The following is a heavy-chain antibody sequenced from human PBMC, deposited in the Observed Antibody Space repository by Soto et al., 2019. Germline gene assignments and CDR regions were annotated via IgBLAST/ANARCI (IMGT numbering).Heavy chain of an antibody. CDR2: IYHSGST. J-gene: IGHJ4*02. Sequence: TETLSLSCAVSGGSISSSNWWSWVRQPPGKGLEWIGEIYHSGSTNYNPSLKSRVTISVDKSKNQFSLKLSSVTAADTAVYYCARKGVSIWYFDYWGQGTLVTVSS. CDR1: GGSISSSNW. CDR3: ARKGVSIWYFDY. V-gene: IGHV4-4*02. D-gene: IGHD3-3*01.